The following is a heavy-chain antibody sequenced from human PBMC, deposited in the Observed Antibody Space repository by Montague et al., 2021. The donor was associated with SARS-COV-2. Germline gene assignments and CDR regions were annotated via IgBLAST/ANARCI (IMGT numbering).Heavy chain of an antibody. J-gene: IGHJ6*02. CDR1: GGSSTNYF. CDR3: ARGTGQQLVFSYVYYGMDI. Sequence: SETLSLTCAVYGGSSTNYFWTWIRQTPAKGLEWIGEITHTGNRDFNPSLKSGVILSVDKSKSQFSLKLTSVTAADTGVYYCARGTGQQLVFSYVYYGMDIWGQGTTVSVSS. CDR2: ITHTGNR. D-gene: IGHD5-24*01. V-gene: IGHV4-34*01.